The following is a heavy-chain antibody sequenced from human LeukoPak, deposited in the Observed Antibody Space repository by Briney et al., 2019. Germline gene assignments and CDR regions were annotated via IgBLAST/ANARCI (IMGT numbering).Heavy chain of an antibody. Sequence: PSETLSLTCTVSGGSISNYYWSWIRQPAGKGLEWIGPIYSSGSTNYNSSLKSRITMSVDTSKNQFSLKLSSVTAADTAVYYCARVAQKLERIIVAGTSEWRANWYFDLWGRGTLVTVSS. CDR3: ARVAQKLERIIVAGTSEWRANWYFDL. D-gene: IGHD6-19*01. J-gene: IGHJ2*01. CDR1: GGSISNYY. CDR2: IYSSGST. V-gene: IGHV4-4*07.